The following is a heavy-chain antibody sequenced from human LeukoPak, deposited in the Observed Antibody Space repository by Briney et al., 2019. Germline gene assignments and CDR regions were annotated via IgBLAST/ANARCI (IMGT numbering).Heavy chain of an antibody. J-gene: IGHJ4*02. CDR3: ARAAGGYDFDDY. CDR1: GGTFSSYA. D-gene: IGHD5-12*01. V-gene: IGHV1-69*05. CDR2: IIPIFGTA. Sequence: ASVKVSCKASGGTFSSYAISWVRQAPGQGLEWMGRIIPIFGTANYAQKFQGRVTITTDESTSTAYMELSSLRSEDTAVYYCARAAGGYDFDDYWGQGTLVTVSS.